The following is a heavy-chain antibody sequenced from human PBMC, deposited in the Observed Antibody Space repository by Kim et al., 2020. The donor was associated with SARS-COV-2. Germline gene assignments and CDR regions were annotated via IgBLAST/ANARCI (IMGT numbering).Heavy chain of an antibody. D-gene: IGHD1-1*01. CDR2: ISWDGGST. CDR3: ATGTTTIDY. V-gene: IGHV3-43*01. J-gene: IGHJ4*02. CDR1: GFTFDHYT. Sequence: GGSLRLSCAASGFTFDHYTMHWVRQAPGKGLEWVSLISWDGGSTYYADSVKGRFTISRDNSKNSLYLQMNSLRTEDTALYYCATGTTTIDYWGQGTLVTVSS.